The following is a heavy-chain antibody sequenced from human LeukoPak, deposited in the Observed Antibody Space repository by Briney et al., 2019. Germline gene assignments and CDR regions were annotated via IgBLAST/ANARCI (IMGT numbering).Heavy chain of an antibody. CDR2: ISGSGGST. CDR3: AKDSAHCSGGSCYSGPPSSFDY. D-gene: IGHD2-15*01. Sequence: GGSLRLSCAASGFTFSSYAMSWVRQAPGKGLEWVSAISGSGGSTYYADSVKGRFTISRDNPKNTLYLQMNSLRAEDTAVYYCAKDSAHCSGGSCYSGPPSSFDYWGQGTLVTVSS. CDR1: GFTFSSYA. V-gene: IGHV3-23*01. J-gene: IGHJ4*02.